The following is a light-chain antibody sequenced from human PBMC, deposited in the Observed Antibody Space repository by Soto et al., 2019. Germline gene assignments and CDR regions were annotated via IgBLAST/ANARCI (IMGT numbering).Light chain of an antibody. CDR2: DVH. CDR1: SSDVGAYGY. Sequence: QSALTQPASVSGSPGQSITISCTGTSSDVGAYGYVSWYQQHPGKAPKLMIYDVHNRPSGVSDRFSGSKSGNTASLTISGLQAEDEADYYCSSYTSSNSVVFGGGTQLTVL. J-gene: IGLJ2*01. CDR3: SSYTSSNSVV. V-gene: IGLV2-14*01.